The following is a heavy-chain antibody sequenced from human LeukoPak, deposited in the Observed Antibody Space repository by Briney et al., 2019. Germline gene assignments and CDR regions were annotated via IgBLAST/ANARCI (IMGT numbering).Heavy chain of an antibody. CDR3: ARAAYYDFWSGYWNWFDP. CDR2: IIPIFGTA. Sequence: GSSVKVSCKASGGTFSSYAISWVRQAPGQGLEWMGGIIPIFGTANYAQKFQGRVTITADKSTSTAYMELSSLRSEDTAVYYCARAAYYDFWSGYWNWFDPWGQGTLVTVSS. J-gene: IGHJ5*02. D-gene: IGHD3-3*01. CDR1: GGTFSSYA. V-gene: IGHV1-69*06.